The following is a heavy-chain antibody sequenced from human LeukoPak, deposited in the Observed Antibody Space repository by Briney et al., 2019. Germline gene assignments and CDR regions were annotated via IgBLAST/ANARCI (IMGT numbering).Heavy chain of an antibody. CDR1: GFTFSSYS. J-gene: IGHJ4*02. CDR2: ISSSSSYI. D-gene: IGHD3-16*01. Sequence: PGGSLRLSCAASGFTFSSYSMNWVRQAPGKGLEWVSSISSSSSYIYYADSVKGRFTISRDNAKNSLYLQMNSLRAEDTAVYYCARDSDDYEAFDYWGQGTLVTVSS. CDR3: ARDSDDYEAFDY. V-gene: IGHV3-21*01.